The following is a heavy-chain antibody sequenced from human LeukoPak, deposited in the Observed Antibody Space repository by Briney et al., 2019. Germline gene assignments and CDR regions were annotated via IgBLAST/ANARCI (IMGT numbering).Heavy chain of an antibody. Sequence: GGSLRLSCAASGFTFSSYGMHWVRQAPGKGLEWVAFIRYDGSNKYYADSVKGRFTISRDNSKNTLYLQMNSLRAEDTAVYYCARFPSYYIDATSTNAFDVWGQGTMVTVSS. CDR3: ARFPSYYIDATSTNAFDV. D-gene: IGHD2-15*01. CDR1: GFTFSSYG. V-gene: IGHV3-30*02. CDR2: IRYDGSNK. J-gene: IGHJ3*01.